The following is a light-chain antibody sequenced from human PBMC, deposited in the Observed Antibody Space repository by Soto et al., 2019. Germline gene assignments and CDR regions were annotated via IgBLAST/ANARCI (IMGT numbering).Light chain of an antibody. CDR3: QSYDSRLSGYV. CDR2: ENN. V-gene: IGLV1-40*01. Sequence: QSVLTQPPSVSEAPGQRVTISCTGSSSNIGAGYAAHWYQQVPGTAPNLLIYENNNRPSGVPDRFSGSKSGTSASLAITGLQAEDEAGYYCQSYDSRLSGYVFGTGTKLTVL. J-gene: IGLJ1*01. CDR1: SSNIGAGYA.